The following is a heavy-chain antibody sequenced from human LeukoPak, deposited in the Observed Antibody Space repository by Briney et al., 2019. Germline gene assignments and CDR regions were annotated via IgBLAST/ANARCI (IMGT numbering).Heavy chain of an antibody. D-gene: IGHD1-14*01. CDR3: AREDVPGIPVLGY. J-gene: IGHJ4*02. Sequence: ASVKVSCKASGYTFTGYYLHWVRQAPGQGLEWMGRINPNSGGTNYAQKFQGRVTMTRDTSISTVYMELSRLRFDDTAVYYCAREDVPGIPVLGYWGQETLVTVSS. V-gene: IGHV1-2*06. CDR2: INPNSGGT. CDR1: GYTFTGYY.